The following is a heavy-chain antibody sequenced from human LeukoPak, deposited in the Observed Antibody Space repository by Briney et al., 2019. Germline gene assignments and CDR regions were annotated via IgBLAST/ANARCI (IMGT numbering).Heavy chain of an antibody. J-gene: IGHJ4*02. V-gene: IGHV3-48*03. CDR2: ISSSGSTM. CDR1: GFTFSSYE. D-gene: IGHD6-6*01. Sequence: GGSLRLSCAASGFTFSSYEMNWVRQAPGKGLEGISYISSSGSTMYYADSVKGRFTISRDNAKNSLYLQMNSLRAEDTAIYYCASSSSYALDYWGQGTLVTVSS. CDR3: ASSSSYALDY.